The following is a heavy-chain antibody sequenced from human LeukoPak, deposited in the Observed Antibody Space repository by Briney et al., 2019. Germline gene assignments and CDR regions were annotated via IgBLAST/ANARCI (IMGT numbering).Heavy chain of an antibody. D-gene: IGHD2-2*01. CDR3: ARGPYCSSTSCYPMYFDY. V-gene: IGHV4-39*07. J-gene: IGHJ4*02. CDR1: GGSISSSSYY. Sequence: PSETLSLTCTVSGGSISSSSYYWGWIRQPPGKGLEWIGSIYYSGSTYYNPSLKSRVTISVDTSKNQFSLKLSSVPAADPAVYYCARGPYCSSTSCYPMYFDYWGQGTLVTVSS. CDR2: IYYSGST.